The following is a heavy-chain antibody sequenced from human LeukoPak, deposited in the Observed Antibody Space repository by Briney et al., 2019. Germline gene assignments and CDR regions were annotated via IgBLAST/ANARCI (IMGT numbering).Heavy chain of an antibody. CDR2: ISTSDGST. CDR3: TKFDY. J-gene: IGHJ4*02. CDR1: GFTFNNSA. Sequence: GGSLRLSCAASGFTFNNSAISWVRQTPGKGLEWVSTISTSDGSTFFADSVKGRFTISRDNSKNTLFLQMNSLRAEDTALYYCTKFDYWGQGALVTVSS. V-gene: IGHV3-23*01.